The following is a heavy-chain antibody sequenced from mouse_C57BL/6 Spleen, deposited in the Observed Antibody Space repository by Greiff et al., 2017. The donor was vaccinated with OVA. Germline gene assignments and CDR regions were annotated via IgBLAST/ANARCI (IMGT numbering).Heavy chain of an antibody. V-gene: IGHV1-64*01. CDR1: GYTFTSYW. Sequence: QVQLQQPGAELVKPGASVKLSCKASGYTFTSYWMHWVKQRPGQGLEWIGMIHPNSGSTNYNEKFKSKATLTVDKSSSTAYMQLSSLTSEDSAVYYCAFYYGSTTGGYFDYWGQGTTLTVSS. CDR3: AFYYGSTTGGYFDY. D-gene: IGHD1-1*01. J-gene: IGHJ2*01. CDR2: IHPNSGST.